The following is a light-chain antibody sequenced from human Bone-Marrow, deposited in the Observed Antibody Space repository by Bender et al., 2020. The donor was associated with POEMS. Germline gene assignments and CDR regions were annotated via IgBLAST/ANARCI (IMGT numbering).Light chain of an antibody. CDR3: CSYADSSTLV. Sequence: QSVLTQPPSASGTPGQRVTISCSGTSSDVGSFNLVSWYQQHPGKAPKLMIYAVTKRPSGISNRFSGSKSGNTASLTISGLQAEDEADYYCCSYADSSTLVLGTGTKVTVL. J-gene: IGLJ1*01. CDR1: SSDVGSFNL. V-gene: IGLV2-23*02. CDR2: AVT.